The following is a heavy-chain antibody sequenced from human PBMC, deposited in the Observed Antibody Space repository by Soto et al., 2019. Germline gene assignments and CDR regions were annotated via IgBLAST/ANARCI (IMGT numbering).Heavy chain of an antibody. CDR3: ANLPPRGATTFAP. Sequence: SETLSFTCTVSGASISSYYWSWIRQPPGKGLEWIAYIYHTGTTKYNPSLKSRVTLSEDTSKSQFSLKLTSVTAADTAVYYCANLPPRGATTFAPWGQGTLVTFSS. CDR2: IYHTGTT. J-gene: IGHJ5*02. CDR1: GASISSYY. D-gene: IGHD1-26*01. V-gene: IGHV4-59*08.